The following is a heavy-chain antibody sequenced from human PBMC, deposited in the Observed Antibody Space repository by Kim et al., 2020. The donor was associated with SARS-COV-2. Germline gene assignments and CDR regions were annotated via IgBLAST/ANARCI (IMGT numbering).Heavy chain of an antibody. V-gene: IGHV1-3*01. D-gene: IGHD3-16*01. CDR3: ARDQGDLGDY. J-gene: IGHJ4*02. Sequence: NTKYSQKFQGRITLTRDTSASTAYMELSSLRSEDTAVYYCARDQGDLGDYWGQGTLVTVSS. CDR2: NT.